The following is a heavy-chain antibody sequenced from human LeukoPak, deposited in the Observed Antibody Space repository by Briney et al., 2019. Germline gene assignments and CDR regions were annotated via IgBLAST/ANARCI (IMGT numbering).Heavy chain of an antibody. CDR2: IRYDGGNK. D-gene: IGHD1-26*01. J-gene: IGHJ3*02. CDR1: GFIFSTYG. Sequence: GGSLRLSCAASGFIFSTYGMHWVRQTPGKGLEWVSFIRYDGGNKYYADSVKGRFTISRDNSKTTLYLQMNSLRAEDTAVYYCAKGGAWELLGYDALDIWGQGTMVTVSS. CDR3: AKGGAWELLGYDALDI. V-gene: IGHV3-30*02.